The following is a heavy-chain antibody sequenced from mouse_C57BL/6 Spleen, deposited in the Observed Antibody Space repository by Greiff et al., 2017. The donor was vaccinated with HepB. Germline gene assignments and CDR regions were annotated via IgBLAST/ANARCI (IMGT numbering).Heavy chain of an antibody. CDR3: ARRVTTVVATDYAMDY. J-gene: IGHJ4*01. CDR1: GFTFSDYG. Sequence: DVMLVESGGGLVKPGGSLKLSCAASGFTFSDYGMHWVRQAPEKGLEWVAYISSGSSTIYYADTVKGRFTISRDNAKNTLFLQMTSLRSEDTAMYYCARRVTTVVATDYAMDYWGQGTSVTVSA. V-gene: IGHV5-17*01. CDR2: ISSGSSTI. D-gene: IGHD1-1*01.